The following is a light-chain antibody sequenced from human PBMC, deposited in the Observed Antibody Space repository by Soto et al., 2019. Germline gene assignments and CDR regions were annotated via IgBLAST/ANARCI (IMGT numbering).Light chain of an antibody. CDR3: SSYTGTNAV. V-gene: IGLV2-8*01. CDR1: SSDVGGFDY. CDR2: DVD. J-gene: IGLJ1*01. Sequence: QSALTQPPSASGSPGQSVTISCTGTSSDVGGFDYVSWYQQYPGKAPKLMIYDVDKRPPGVPQRFSGSKSGNTASLTVSGRQDEDEAHYYCSSYTGTNAVFGTGTTVTVL.